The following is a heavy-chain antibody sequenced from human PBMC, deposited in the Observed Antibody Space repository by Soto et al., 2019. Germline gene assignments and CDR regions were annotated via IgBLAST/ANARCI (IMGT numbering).Heavy chain of an antibody. D-gene: IGHD1-26*01. J-gene: IGHJ6*02. CDR3: AADTREGYGMDV. V-gene: IGHV1-2*06. Sequence: ASVKVSCKASGYTFTGYYMHWVRQAPGQGLEWMGRINPNSGGTNYAQEIQGRVTMTEDTSTDTAYMELSSLRSEDTAVYYCAADTREGYGMDVWGQGTTVTVSS. CDR1: GYTFTGYY. CDR2: INPNSGGT.